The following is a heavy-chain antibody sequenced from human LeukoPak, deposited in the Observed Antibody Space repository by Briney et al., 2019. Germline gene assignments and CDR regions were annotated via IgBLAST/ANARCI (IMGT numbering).Heavy chain of an antibody. CDR1: GGSISSYY. D-gene: IGHD3-22*01. Sequence: PSETLSLTCTVSGGSISSYYWSWIRQPPGKGLEWIGYIYYSGSTNYNSSLKSRVTISVDTSKNQFSLKLSSVTAADTAVYYCARETMIVGIDYWGQGTLVTVSS. CDR2: IYYSGST. J-gene: IGHJ4*02. V-gene: IGHV4-59*01. CDR3: ARETMIVGIDY.